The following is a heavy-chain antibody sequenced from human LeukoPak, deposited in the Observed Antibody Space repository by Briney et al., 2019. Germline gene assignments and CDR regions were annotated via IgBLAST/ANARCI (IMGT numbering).Heavy chain of an antibody. V-gene: IGHV3-48*02. J-gene: IGHJ4*02. CDR1: GFTFSSYS. Sequence: GGSLRLSCAASGFTFSSYSMNWVRQAPGKGLEWVSYISSSSSIIYYADSVKGRFTISRDNAKNSLYLQMNSLRDEDTAVYYCARWFSTGRGFFDYWGQGILVTVSS. CDR2: ISSSSSII. CDR3: ARWFSTGRGFFDY. D-gene: IGHD6-19*01.